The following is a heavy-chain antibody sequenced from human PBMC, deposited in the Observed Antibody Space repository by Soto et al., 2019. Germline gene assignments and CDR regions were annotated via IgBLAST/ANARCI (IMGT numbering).Heavy chain of an antibody. CDR3: ARDKDLQPTVWGF. J-gene: IGHJ4*02. D-gene: IGHD3-16*01. CDR2: VYYSGAT. Sequence: TLSLTCTVSGDSMATGGHYYNWIRQVPGKGLEWIGYVYYSGATHYTPSLRARATISRDTSKNQFSLRLISVTAADTALYYCARDKDLQPTVWGFWGQGILVTVSS. CDR1: GDSMATGGHY. V-gene: IGHV4-31*03.